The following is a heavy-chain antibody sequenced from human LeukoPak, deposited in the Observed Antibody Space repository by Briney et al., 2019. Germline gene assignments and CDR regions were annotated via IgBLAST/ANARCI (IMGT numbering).Heavy chain of an antibody. D-gene: IGHD6-19*01. V-gene: IGHV6-1*01. CDR2: TYYKSKWYG. J-gene: IGHJ6*03. CDR1: GDSVSNKNIA. Sequence: SQTLSLTCVISGDSVSNKNIAWNWIRQSPSRGLEWLERTYYKSKWYGDYAVSVKSRITINPDTSNNQFSLKLSSVTAADTAVYYCARDSSGQTTGYYYYYMDVWGKGTTVTISS. CDR3: ARDSSGQTTGYYYYYMDV.